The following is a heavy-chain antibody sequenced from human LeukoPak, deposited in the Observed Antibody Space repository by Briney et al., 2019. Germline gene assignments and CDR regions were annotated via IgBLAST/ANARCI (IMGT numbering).Heavy chain of an antibody. CDR2: VNPNSGGT. J-gene: IGHJ4*02. D-gene: IGHD6-6*01. V-gene: IGHV1-2*02. CDR3: AREGAPYSSSSDY. CDR1: GYTFTGYY. Sequence: ASVKVSCKASGYTFTGYYMHWVRQAPGQGLEWMGWVNPNSGGTNYAQKFQGRVTMTRDTSISTAYMELSRLRSDDTAVYYCAREGAPYSSSSDYWGQGTLVTVSS.